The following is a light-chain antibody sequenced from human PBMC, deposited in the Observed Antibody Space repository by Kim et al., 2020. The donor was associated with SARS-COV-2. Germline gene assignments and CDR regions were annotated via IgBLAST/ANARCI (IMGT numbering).Light chain of an antibody. CDR1: SSDVGANDY. V-gene: IGLV2-8*01. CDR3: CSYAGSNIPFV. CDR2: EVT. Sequence: SVTISCTGTSSDVGANDYVSWYQQRPGKAPKLIIYEVTTRSSGVPDRFSGSKSGNTASLTVSGLQAEDEADYYCCSYAGSNIPFVFGTGTKVTVL. J-gene: IGLJ1*01.